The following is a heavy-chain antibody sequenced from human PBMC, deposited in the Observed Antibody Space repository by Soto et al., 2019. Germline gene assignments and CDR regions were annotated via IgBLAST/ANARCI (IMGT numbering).Heavy chain of an antibody. Sequence: SETLSLTYTVSGGYISSYYWSCIRQTPGKGLEWIGYIYYSGSTNYNPSLKSRVTISVDTSKNQFSLKLSSVTAADTAVYYCARGFYSNSGYYYYYGMDVWGQGTTVTVAS. D-gene: IGHD4-4*01. CDR2: IYYSGST. CDR3: ARGFYSNSGYYYYYGMDV. V-gene: IGHV4-59*01. J-gene: IGHJ6*02. CDR1: GGYISSYY.